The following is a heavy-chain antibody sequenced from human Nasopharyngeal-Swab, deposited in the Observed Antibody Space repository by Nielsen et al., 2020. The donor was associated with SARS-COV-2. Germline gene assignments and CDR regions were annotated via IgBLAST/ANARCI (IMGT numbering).Heavy chain of an antibody. CDR3: AKGSRSWNDVVDS. J-gene: IGHJ4*02. D-gene: IGHD1-1*01. CDR2: INSNGGTI. CDR1: GLTFSPYW. V-gene: IGHV3-23*01. Sequence: ESLKIPCAAPGLTFSPYWMTWVRQAPGKGLEWVSGINSNGGTIKYADSVKGRFTVSRDNSKNTLYVQMNDLRVEDSGMYYCAKGSRSWNDVVDSWGQGTLVTVSS.